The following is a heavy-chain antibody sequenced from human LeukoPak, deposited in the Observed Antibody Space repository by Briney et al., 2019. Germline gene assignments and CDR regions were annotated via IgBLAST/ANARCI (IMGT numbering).Heavy chain of an antibody. CDR2: IDWDDDK. V-gene: IGHV2-70*01. Sequence: ESGPTLVNPTQTLTLTCTFSGFSLSTGGVCVSWIRQPPGKALEWLALIDWDDDKYYSTSLKTRLTISKDTSKNQVVLTMTNMDPVDTATYYCARISQYYYDSSGHFPYYYGMDVWGQGTTVTVSS. D-gene: IGHD3-22*01. CDR1: GFSLSTGGVC. CDR3: ARISQYYYDSSGHFPYYYGMDV. J-gene: IGHJ6*02.